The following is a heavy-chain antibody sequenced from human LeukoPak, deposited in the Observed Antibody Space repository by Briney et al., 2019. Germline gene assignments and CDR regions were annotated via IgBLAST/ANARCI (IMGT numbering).Heavy chain of an antibody. V-gene: IGHV1-2*02. Sequence: ASVKVSCKASGYTFTSYYMHWVRQAPGQGLEWMGWINPNSGGTNYAQKFQGRVTMTRDTSISTAYMELSRLRSDDTAVYYCARFIAAGEENFDYWGQGTLVTVSS. J-gene: IGHJ4*02. CDR2: INPNSGGT. D-gene: IGHD6-13*01. CDR3: ARFIAAGEENFDY. CDR1: GYTFTSYY.